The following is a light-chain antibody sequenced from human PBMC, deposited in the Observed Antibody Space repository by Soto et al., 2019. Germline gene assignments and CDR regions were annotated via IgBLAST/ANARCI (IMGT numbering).Light chain of an antibody. Sequence: IQLTQSPSSLSASVGDRVTITCRASQGISSYLAWYQQKPGKAPKLLIYAASTLQSGVPSRFSGSGSGTDFTLTISRLQPEDIATYYCQQLNSYPPFTFAPATKVAIK. J-gene: IGKJ3*01. CDR2: AAS. CDR3: QQLNSYPPFT. V-gene: IGKV1-9*01. CDR1: QGISSY.